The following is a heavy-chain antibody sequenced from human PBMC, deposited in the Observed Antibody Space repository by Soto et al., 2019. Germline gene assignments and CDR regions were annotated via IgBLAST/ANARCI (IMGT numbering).Heavy chain of an antibody. J-gene: IGHJ4*02. Sequence: SETLSLTCTVSGGSISSGGYYWSWIRQHPGKGLEWIGYIYYSGSTYYNPSLKSRVTISVDTSKNQFSLKLSSVTAADTAVYYCARAAAAMVRGVMLDCWGQGTLVTVSS. CDR2: IYYSGST. CDR1: GGSISSGGYY. CDR3: ARAAAAMVRGVMLDC. V-gene: IGHV4-31*03. D-gene: IGHD3-10*01.